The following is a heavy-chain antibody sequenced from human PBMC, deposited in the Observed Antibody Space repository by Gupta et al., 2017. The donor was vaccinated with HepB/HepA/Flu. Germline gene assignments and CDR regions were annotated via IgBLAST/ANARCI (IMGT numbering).Heavy chain of an antibody. CDR1: GGSISSSNW. CDR2: SEHSGST. D-gene: IGHD6-19*01. J-gene: IGHJ5*02. Sequence: QVQLQESGPGLVKPSGTLSLTCAVSGGSISSSNWWSWVRQPPGKGLEWIGESEHSGSTNYNPSLKSRVTISVDKSKNQFSLKLSSVTAADTAGDYCARARGWFRWFDPWGQGTLVTVAA. CDR3: ARARGWFRWFDP. V-gene: IGHV4-4*02.